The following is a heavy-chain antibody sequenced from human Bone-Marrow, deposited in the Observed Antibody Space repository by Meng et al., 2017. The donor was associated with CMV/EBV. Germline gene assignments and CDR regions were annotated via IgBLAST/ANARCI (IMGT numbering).Heavy chain of an antibody. CDR1: GFSFSDYP. J-gene: IGHJ6*02. D-gene: IGHD2-2*01. CDR3: ARGSGDVVVPAAWPTKYYYYYYGMDV. V-gene: IGHV3-30-3*01. Sequence: GESLKISCVASGFSFSDYPMHWVRQAPGKGLEWVAVVSYDGTNKYSAESVKGRFTFSRDNSKNTLYLQMNSLRAEDTAVYYCARGSGDVVVPAAWPTKYYYYYYGMDVWGQGTTVTV. CDR2: VSYDGTNK.